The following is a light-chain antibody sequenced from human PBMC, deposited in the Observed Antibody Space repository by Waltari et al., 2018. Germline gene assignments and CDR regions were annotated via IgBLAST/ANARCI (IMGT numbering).Light chain of an antibody. Sequence: DIVMTQSPDSLAVSLGERATINCKSSQSVLYSSNSKHLLAWYQQKPRPPPKLLIYWASTRESGVPDRFSGSGSGTDFTLTISSLQAEDVAVYYCQQYYDTPFTFGPGTKVDIK. V-gene: IGKV4-1*01. J-gene: IGKJ3*01. CDR3: QQYYDTPFT. CDR1: QSVLYSSNSKHL. CDR2: WAS.